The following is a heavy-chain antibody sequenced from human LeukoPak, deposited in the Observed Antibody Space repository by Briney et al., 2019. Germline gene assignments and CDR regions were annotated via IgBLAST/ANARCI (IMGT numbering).Heavy chain of an antibody. CDR2: ISSSSSYI. V-gene: IGHV3-21*01. J-gene: IGHJ4*02. D-gene: IGHD6-13*01. CDR3: AIGYSSSWYYFDY. Sequence: PGGSLRLSCAASGFTFSSYSMNWVRQAPGKGLEWVSSISSSSSYIYYADSVKGRFTISRDNAKNSLYLQMSSLRAEDTAVYYCAIGYSSSWYYFDYWGQGTLVTVSS. CDR1: GFTFSSYS.